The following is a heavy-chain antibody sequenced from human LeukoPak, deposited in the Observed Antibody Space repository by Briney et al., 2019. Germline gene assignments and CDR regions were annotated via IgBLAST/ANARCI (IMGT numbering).Heavy chain of an antibody. V-gene: IGHV1-46*01. Sequence: GASVKVSCKASGYTFTSYYMHWVRQAPGQGLEWMGIINPSGGITHYAQKFQGRVTVTRDMSTSTVYMGLSSLRSEDTAVYYCARDRSTYHFWSGTNWFDPWGQGTLVTVSS. CDR2: INPSGGIT. CDR1: GYTFTSYY. CDR3: ARDRSTYHFWSGTNWFDP. J-gene: IGHJ5*02. D-gene: IGHD3-3*01.